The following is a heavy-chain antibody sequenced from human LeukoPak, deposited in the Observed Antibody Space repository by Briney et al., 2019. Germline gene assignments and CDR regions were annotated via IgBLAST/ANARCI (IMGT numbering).Heavy chain of an antibody. Sequence: ASVKVSCKASGYTFTGYYMHWVRQAPGQGLEWMGRINPNSGGTNYAQKFQGRVTMTRDTSISTAYMELSRLRSDDTAVYYCARVSYYDSSGYSFGPWGQGTLVTVSS. V-gene: IGHV1-2*06. D-gene: IGHD3-22*01. CDR3: ARVSYYDSSGYSFGP. CDR2: INPNSGGT. CDR1: GYTFTGYY. J-gene: IGHJ5*02.